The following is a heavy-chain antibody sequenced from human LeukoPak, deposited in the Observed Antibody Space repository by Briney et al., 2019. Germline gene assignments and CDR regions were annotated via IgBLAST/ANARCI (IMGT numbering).Heavy chain of an antibody. CDR2: IYYSGST. CDR3: ARAPKYYYDSSGYYSHTDYYGMDV. CDR1: GGSISSYY. D-gene: IGHD3-22*01. J-gene: IGHJ6*02. Sequence: SENLSRNCTVAGGSISSYYWSWIRQPPGKGLEWIGYIYYSGSTNYNPSLKSRVTISVDTSKNQFSLKLSSVTAADTAVYYCARAPKYYYDSSGYYSHTDYYGMDVWGQGTTVTVSS. V-gene: IGHV4-59*01.